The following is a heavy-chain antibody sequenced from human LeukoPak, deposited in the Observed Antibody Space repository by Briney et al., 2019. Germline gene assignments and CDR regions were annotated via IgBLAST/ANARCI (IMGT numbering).Heavy chain of an antibody. CDR3: ARGLAGSGFADY. D-gene: IGHD6-19*01. CDR1: GGSISSYY. CDR2: IYYSGST. Sequence: PSETLSLTCTVSGGSISSYYWSWIRQPPGKGLEWIGYIYYSGSTNYNPSLKSRVTISVDKSKNQFSLKLSSVTAADTAVYYCARGLAGSGFADYWGQGTLVTVSS. V-gene: IGHV4-59*12. J-gene: IGHJ4*02.